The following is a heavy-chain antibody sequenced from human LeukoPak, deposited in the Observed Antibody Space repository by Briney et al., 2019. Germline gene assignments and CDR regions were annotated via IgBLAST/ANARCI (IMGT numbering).Heavy chain of an antibody. J-gene: IGHJ3*02. V-gene: IGHV3-23*01. D-gene: IGHD2-15*01. CDR1: GFTFSIYD. CDR2: ISTGGGST. Sequence: GGSLRLSCAASGFTFSIYDMNWVRQAPGKGLEWVSTISTGGGSTYYADSVKGRFTISRDNSKNTLYLQMNSLRAEDTAVYYCAKEGYSPSDDAFDIWGQGTMVTVSS. CDR3: AKEGYSPSDDAFDI.